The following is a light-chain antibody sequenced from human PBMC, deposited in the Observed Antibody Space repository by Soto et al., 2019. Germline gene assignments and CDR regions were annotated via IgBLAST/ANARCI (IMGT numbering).Light chain of an antibody. CDR1: QSVSSNF. CDR2: GAS. V-gene: IGKV3-20*01. CDR3: QQYGGSMT. Sequence: IVFAQSPGTLSLSPGEGATLACRASQSVSSNFLAWYRQKPGQAPRLLIYGASNRATGIPDRLSGSGSGTDFTLTISRLEAEDSAVYYCQQYGGSMTFGQGTKVDIK. J-gene: IGKJ1*01.